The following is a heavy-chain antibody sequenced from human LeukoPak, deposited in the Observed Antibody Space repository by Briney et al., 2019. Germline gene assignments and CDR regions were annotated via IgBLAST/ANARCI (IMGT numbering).Heavy chain of an antibody. CDR2: IYHSGST. CDR3: ARDYGSGYDSLFHFDY. J-gene: IGHJ4*02. CDR1: GGSISSGGYY. D-gene: IGHD5-12*01. Sequence: SETLSLTCTVSGGSISSGGYYWSWIRQPPGKGLEWIGYIYHSGSTYYNPSPKSRVTISVDRSKNQFSLKLSSVTAADTAVYYCARDYGSGYDSLFHFDYWGQGTLVTVSS. V-gene: IGHV4-30-2*01.